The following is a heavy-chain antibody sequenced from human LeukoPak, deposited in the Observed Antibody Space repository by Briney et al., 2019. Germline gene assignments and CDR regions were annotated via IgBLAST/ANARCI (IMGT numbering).Heavy chain of an antibody. V-gene: IGHV4-34*01. CDR1: GGSFSGYS. Sequence: SETLSLTCAVYGGSFSGYSWSWIRQPPGKGLEWIGEINHSGSTNYNPSLKSRVTISVDTSKNQFSLKLSSVTAADTAVYYCARGSEQQLVNLDYWGQGTLVTVSS. CDR2: INHSGST. D-gene: IGHD6-13*01. CDR3: ARGSEQQLVNLDY. J-gene: IGHJ4*02.